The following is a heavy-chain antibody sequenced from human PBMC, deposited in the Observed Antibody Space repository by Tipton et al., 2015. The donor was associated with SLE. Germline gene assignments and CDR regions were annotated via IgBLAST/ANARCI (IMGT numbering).Heavy chain of an antibody. CDR2: IYYDGRT. D-gene: IGHD6-13*01. Sequence: TLSLTCTVSGDSISRHYWNWIRQPPGKGLEWIGSIYYDGRTYYNPSLKSRVTMSVDTSENQFSLRLNSVTAADTAVYYCVRVSSWYFFYFYMDVWGKGTTVTVSS. J-gene: IGHJ6*03. CDR3: VRVSSWYFFYFYMDV. CDR1: GDSISRHY. V-gene: IGHV4-59*04.